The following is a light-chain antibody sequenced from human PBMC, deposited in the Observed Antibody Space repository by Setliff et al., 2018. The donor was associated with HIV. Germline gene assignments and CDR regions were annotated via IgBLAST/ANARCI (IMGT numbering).Light chain of an antibody. Sequence: QSALTQPASVSGSPGQSITISCTGTSSDVGSYNLVSWYQQHPGKAPKLMIYEVTKRPSGVSNRFSGSRSGNTASLTISGLQAEDEADYYCCSYAGSYTLYVFGTGTKVTV. CDR3: CSYAGSYTLYV. CDR1: SSDVGSYNL. J-gene: IGLJ1*01. CDR2: EVT. V-gene: IGLV2-23*02.